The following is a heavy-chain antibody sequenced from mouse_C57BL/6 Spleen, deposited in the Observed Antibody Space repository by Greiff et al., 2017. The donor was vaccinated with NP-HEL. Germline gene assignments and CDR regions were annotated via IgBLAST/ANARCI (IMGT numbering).Heavy chain of an antibody. CDR2: IDPNSGGT. Sequence: QVHVKQPGAELVKPGASVTLSCKASGYTFTSYWMHWVKQRPGRGLEWIGRIDPNSGGTKYNETFKSKATLTVDKPSSTAYMQLSSLTSEDSAVYYCARGGFITTVPRYFDVWGTGTTVTVSS. D-gene: IGHD1-1*01. V-gene: IGHV1-72*01. J-gene: IGHJ1*03. CDR1: GYTFTSYW. CDR3: ARGGFITTVPRYFDV.